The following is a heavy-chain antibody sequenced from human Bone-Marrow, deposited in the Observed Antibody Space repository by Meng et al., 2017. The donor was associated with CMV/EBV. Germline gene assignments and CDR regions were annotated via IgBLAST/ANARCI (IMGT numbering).Heavy chain of an antibody. J-gene: IGHJ4*02. V-gene: IGHV3-7*01. CDR3: ARKMTTILVFDY. Sequence: GESLKISCAASGFTFSSYWMSWVRQAPGKGLEWVANIKQDGSEKYYVDSVKGRFIISRDNAKNSLYLQMNSLRAEDTAVYYCARKMTTILVFDYWGQGTLVTSYS. CDR2: IKQDGSEK. D-gene: IGHD5-24*01. CDR1: GFTFSSYW.